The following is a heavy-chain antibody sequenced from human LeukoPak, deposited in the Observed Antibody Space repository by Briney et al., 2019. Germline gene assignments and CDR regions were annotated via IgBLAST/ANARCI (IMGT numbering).Heavy chain of an antibody. CDR1: GFTFSSYA. V-gene: IGHV3-23*01. CDR3: AKEIVGYSRSLGGAFDI. Sequence: GGSLRLSCAASGFTFSSYAMSWVRQAPGKGLEWVSAISGSGGSTYYADSVKGRFTISRDNSKNTLYLQMNSLRAEDTAVYYCAKEIVGYSRSLGGAFDIWGQGTMVTVSS. CDR2: ISGSGGST. D-gene: IGHD6-13*01. J-gene: IGHJ3*02.